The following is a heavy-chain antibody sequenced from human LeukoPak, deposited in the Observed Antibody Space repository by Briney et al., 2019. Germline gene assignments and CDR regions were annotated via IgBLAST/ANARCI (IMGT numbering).Heavy chain of an antibody. D-gene: IGHD5-12*01. J-gene: IGHJ4*02. Sequence: SETLSLTCAVYGGSFSGYYWSWIRQPPGEGLEWIGEINHSGSTNYNPSLKSRVTISVDTSKNQFSLKLSSVTAADTAVYYCASNSGYGSPLDYFDYWGQGTQVTVSS. V-gene: IGHV4-34*01. CDR3: ASNSGYGSPLDYFDY. CDR1: GGSFSGYY. CDR2: INHSGST.